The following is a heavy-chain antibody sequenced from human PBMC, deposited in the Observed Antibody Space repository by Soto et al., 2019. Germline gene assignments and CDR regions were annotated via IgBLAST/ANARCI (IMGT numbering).Heavy chain of an antibody. V-gene: IGHV3-23*01. Sequence: EVQLLESGGGLVQPGESLRLSCAFSGFIFGNYMMTWVRQAPGKGLEWVSTIRDGGESTYYADSVKGRFTISRDNSKNPLYLQMDILGVEDTAVYYCAPHVHCSGGSCHYDAFDIRGQGTMVTVSS. CDR3: APHVHCSGGSCHYDAFDI. D-gene: IGHD2-15*01. J-gene: IGHJ3*02. CDR1: GFIFGNYM. CDR2: IRDGGEST.